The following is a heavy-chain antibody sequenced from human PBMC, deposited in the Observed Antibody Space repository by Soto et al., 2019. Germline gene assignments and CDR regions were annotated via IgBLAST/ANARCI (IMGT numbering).Heavy chain of an antibody. CDR3: AREIPADRYANWFDS. V-gene: IGHV1-3*01. J-gene: IGHJ5*01. Sequence: VQLVQSGAEVKRPGASVKVSCKASGYTFSNYAIHWVRQAPGQRLEWMGWINGGNGNTRYSQNFQGRVTFTRDTSARPTYMELSGLRYEDTAVYYCAREIPADRYANWFDSWGQGSRVTVSS. CDR2: INGGNGNT. CDR1: GYTFSNYA. D-gene: IGHD2-2*01.